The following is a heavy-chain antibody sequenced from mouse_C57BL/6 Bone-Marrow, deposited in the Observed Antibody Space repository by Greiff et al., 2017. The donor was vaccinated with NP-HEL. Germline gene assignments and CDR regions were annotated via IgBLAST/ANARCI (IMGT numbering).Heavy chain of an antibody. CDR1: GYTFTDYE. Sequence: QVQLQHSGAELVRPGASVTLSCKASGYTFTDYEMHWVKQTPVHGLEWIGAIDPETGGTAYNQKFKGKAILTADKSSSTAYMELRSLTSEDSAVYYCTREGFYYGSSFHYYAMDYWGQGTSVTVSS. CDR2: IDPETGGT. CDR3: TREGFYYGSSFHYYAMDY. D-gene: IGHD1-1*01. J-gene: IGHJ4*01. V-gene: IGHV1-15*01.